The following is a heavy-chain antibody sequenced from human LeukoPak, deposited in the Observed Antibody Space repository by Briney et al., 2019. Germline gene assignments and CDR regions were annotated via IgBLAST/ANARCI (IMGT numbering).Heavy chain of an antibody. J-gene: IGHJ4*02. CDR1: GYTFASYE. CDR2: MNPNSGNT. Sequence: ASVTVSCKASGYTFASYEFNWVRQATGQGLEWMGWMNPNSGNTGYAQKFQGRVTMTRNTSITTAYMELSRLRSDDTAVYYCARGRTSYYYDSSGYLGEYYFDYWGQGTLVTVS. V-gene: IGHV1-8*01. D-gene: IGHD3-22*01. CDR3: ARGRTSYYYDSSGYLGEYYFDY.